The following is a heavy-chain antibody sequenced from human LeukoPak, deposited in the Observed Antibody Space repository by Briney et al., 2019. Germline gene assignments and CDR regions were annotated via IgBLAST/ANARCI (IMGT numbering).Heavy chain of an antibody. CDR1: GYTFTIYG. V-gene: IGHV1-18*01. Sequence: ASVKVSFKASGYTFTIYGISWVRQAPGQGLEWMGWISAYNGNTNYAQKFQGRVTMSTDTSTSTAYMELRSLTFDDTAIYYCAKDWHILTGRNCFDPWGQGTLVTVSS. CDR3: AKDWHILTGRNCFDP. D-gene: IGHD3-9*01. J-gene: IGHJ5*02. CDR2: ISAYNGNT.